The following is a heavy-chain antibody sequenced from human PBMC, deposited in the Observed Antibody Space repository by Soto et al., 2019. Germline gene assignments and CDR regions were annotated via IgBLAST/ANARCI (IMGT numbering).Heavy chain of an antibody. J-gene: IGHJ4*02. Sequence: QLQLQESGPGLVKPSETLSLTCTVSGGSISRSSYYWGWIRQPPGKGLEWIGSIYYSGSTHYNPSLKSRVTISVDTSKNQFSLKLSTVTAADTAVYYCATLWFGAADYWGQGTLLTVSS. D-gene: IGHD3-10*01. V-gene: IGHV4-39*01. CDR3: ATLWFGAADY. CDR1: GGSISRSSYY. CDR2: IYYSGST.